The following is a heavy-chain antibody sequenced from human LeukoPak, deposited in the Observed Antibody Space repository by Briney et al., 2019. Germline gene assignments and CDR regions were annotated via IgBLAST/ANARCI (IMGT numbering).Heavy chain of an antibody. CDR3: AKAEAVAAYFDY. V-gene: IGHV3-64*01. Sequence: GGSLRLSCAASGFTFTTYAMHWVRQAPGRGLEYVSAISTDGGGTYYANSVKGRFTISRDNSKNTLYLQMNSLRAEDTAVYYCAKAEAVAAYFDYWGQGTLVTVFS. D-gene: IGHD6-19*01. CDR1: GFTFTTYA. J-gene: IGHJ4*02. CDR2: ISTDGGGT.